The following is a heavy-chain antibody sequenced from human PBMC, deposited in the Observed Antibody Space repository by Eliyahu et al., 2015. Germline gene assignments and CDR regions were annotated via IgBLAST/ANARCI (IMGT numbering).Heavy chain of an antibody. CDR3: ARGLIYFHDRSGYYAFDS. D-gene: IGHD3-22*01. V-gene: IGHV1-3*01. J-gene: IGHJ4*02. CDR1: GYXFTTYX. CDR2: INAGNGDT. Sequence: QVQLVQSGTEVKKPGASVKVSCKASGYXFTTYXXHWVRQAPGQRLEWMGWINAGNGDTKYSQNFQGRVTITRDTSARTAYMELGSLRSEDTALYFCARGLIYFHDRSGYYAFDSWGQGTLVTVSS.